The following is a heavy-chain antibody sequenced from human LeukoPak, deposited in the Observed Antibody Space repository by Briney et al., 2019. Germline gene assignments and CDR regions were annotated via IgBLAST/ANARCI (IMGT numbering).Heavy chain of an antibody. CDR3: ARVASVRSAFDI. D-gene: IGHD3-16*01. V-gene: IGHV1-2*04. CDR1: GYTFTGYY. CDR2: INPNSGGT. Sequence: ASVKVSCKASGYTFTGYYMHWVRQAPGQGLEWMGWINPNSGGTNYAQKFQGWVTMTRDTPISTAYMELSRLRSDDTAVYYCARVASVRSAFDIWGQGTMVTVSS. J-gene: IGHJ3*02.